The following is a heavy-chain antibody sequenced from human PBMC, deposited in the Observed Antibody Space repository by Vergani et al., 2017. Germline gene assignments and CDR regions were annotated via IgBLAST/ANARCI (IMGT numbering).Heavy chain of an antibody. CDR1: GGTFSSYA. CDR3: ARDSVGGARGGMDV. D-gene: IGHD3-16*01. Sequence: QVQLVQSGAEVKKPGSSVKVSCKASGGTFSSYAISWVRQAPGQGLEWMGRIIPILGIANYAQKFQGRVTITADKSTSTAYMGLSSLRSEDTAVYYCARDSVGGARGGMDVWGQGTTVTVSS. J-gene: IGHJ6*02. CDR2: IIPILGIA. V-gene: IGHV1-69*04.